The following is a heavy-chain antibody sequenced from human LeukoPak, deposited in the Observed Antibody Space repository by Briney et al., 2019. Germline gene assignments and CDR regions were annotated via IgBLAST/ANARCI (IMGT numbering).Heavy chain of an antibody. D-gene: IGHD4-17*01. Sequence: PSETLSLTCTVSGGSVSSSSYYWGWIRQPPGKGLEWIGSIYYSGSTYYNPSLKSRVTISVDTSKNQFSLKLSSVTAADTAVYYCARTIPSTVTTRDDYYFDYWGQGTLVTVSS. CDR2: IYYSGST. CDR3: ARTIPSTVTTRDDYYFDY. CDR1: GGSVSSSSYY. V-gene: IGHV4-39*01. J-gene: IGHJ4*02.